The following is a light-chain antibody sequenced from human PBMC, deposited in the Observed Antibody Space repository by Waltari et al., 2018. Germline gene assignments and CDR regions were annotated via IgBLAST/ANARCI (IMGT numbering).Light chain of an antibody. Sequence: QSALTQPASVSGSPGQSITISCTGTNSDVGGYNYVSWYQQHPGKAPKLMIYDVSNRPEGVSSRCSGSKSGNTASRTISGLQAEDEADYYCSSYTSSSTLVFGGGTKLTVL. J-gene: IGLJ2*01. CDR2: DVS. V-gene: IGLV2-14*03. CDR1: NSDVGGYNY. CDR3: SSYTSSSTLV.